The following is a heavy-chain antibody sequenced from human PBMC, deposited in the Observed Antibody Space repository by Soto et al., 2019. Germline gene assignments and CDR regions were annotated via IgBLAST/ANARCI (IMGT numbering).Heavy chain of an antibody. CDR2: INHSGST. V-gene: IGHV4-39*07. CDR1: ADSISSSSYY. J-gene: IGHJ6*02. Sequence: SETLSLTCTVSADSISSSSYYWGWIRQPPGKGLEWIGEINHSGSTNYNPSLKSRVTISVDTSKNQFSLKLSSVTAADTAVYYCARKSATVVTRTLYYYYGMDVWGQGTTVTVS. D-gene: IGHD1-7*01. CDR3: ARKSATVVTRTLYYYYGMDV.